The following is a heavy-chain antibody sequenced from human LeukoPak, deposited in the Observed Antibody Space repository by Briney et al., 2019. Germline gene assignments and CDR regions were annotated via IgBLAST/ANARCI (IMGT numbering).Heavy chain of an antibody. J-gene: IGHJ3*02. CDR1: GFTFSSYS. CDR2: ISSSSSYI. Sequence: GGSLRLSCAASGFTFSSYSMNWVRQAPGKRLEWVSSISSSSSYIYYADSVKGRFTISRDNAKNSLYLQMNSLRAEDTAVYYCARDQGIFPAFDIWGQGTMVTVSS. V-gene: IGHV3-21*01. CDR3: ARDQGIFPAFDI. D-gene: IGHD3-3*01.